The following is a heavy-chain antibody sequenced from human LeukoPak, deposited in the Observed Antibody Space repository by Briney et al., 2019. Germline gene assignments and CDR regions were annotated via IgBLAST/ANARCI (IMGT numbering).Heavy chain of an antibody. CDR2: ISSSSSYI. V-gene: IGHV3-21*01. D-gene: IGHD6-13*01. J-gene: IGHJ4*02. Sequence: GGSQRLSCAASGFTFSSYSMNWVRQAPGKGLEWVSSISSSSSYIYYADSVKGRFTISRDNAKNSLYLQMNSLRAEDTAVYYCARDAAQQQLAEFDYWGQGTLVTVSS. CDR1: GFTFSSYS. CDR3: ARDAAQQQLAEFDY.